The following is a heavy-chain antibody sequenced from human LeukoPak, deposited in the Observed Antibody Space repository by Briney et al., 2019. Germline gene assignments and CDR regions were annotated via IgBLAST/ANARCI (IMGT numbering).Heavy chain of an antibody. J-gene: IGHJ6*02. D-gene: IGHD2-2*01. CDR3: ARDLRYDMDV. CDR2: INRDGSGT. CDR1: GFTFSSYW. Sequence: GGSLRLSCAASGFTFSSYWMHWVRQAPGKGLVWVSRINRDGSGTNYADSVKGRFTISRDNAKHTLYLQMNSLRVEDTAVYYCARDLRYDMDVWGQGTTVTVSS. V-gene: IGHV3-74*01.